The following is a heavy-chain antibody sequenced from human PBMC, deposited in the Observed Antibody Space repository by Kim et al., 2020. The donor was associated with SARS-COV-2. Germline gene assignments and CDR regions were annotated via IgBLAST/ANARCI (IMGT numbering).Heavy chain of an antibody. CDR1: GFIFSRYG. CDR2: ISSDGGST. CDR3: ARGLWQWLVRGECDY. Sequence: GGSLRLSCSASGFIFSRYGMQWVRQAPGKGLEYVSAISSDGGSTNYADSVKGRFTISRDNAKNTLYLQMSSLRAEDTAVYYCARGLWQWLVRGECDYWGQGTLVTVSS. J-gene: IGHJ4*02. D-gene: IGHD6-19*01. V-gene: IGHV3-64D*06.